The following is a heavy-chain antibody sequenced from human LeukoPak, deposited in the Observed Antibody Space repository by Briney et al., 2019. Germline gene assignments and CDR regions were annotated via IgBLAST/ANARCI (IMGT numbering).Heavy chain of an antibody. Sequence: SETLSLTCAVYGGSFSGYYWSWIRQPPGKGLEWIGEINHSGSTNYSPSLKSRVTISVDTSKNQFSLKLSSVTAADTAVYYFARGLIAAAVQIDDWSQGTLVTVYS. D-gene: IGHD6-13*01. CDR1: GGSFSGYY. CDR2: INHSGST. J-gene: IGHJ4*02. V-gene: IGHV4-34*01. CDR3: ARGLIAAAVQIDD.